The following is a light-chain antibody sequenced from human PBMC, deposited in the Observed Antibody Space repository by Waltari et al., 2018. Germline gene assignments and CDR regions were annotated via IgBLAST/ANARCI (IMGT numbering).Light chain of an antibody. CDR1: QSVTTH. J-gene: IGKJ4*01. CDR2: DAS. CDR3: QQRSDWPLT. V-gene: IGKV3-11*01. Sequence: EIVLTQSPGTLSLSPGERATLSRRASQSVTTHLAWYQQKPGQAPRLLISDASNRAAGTPARFSGSGSGTDFTLTISSLEPEDFALYYCQQRSDWPLTFGGGTKVEIK.